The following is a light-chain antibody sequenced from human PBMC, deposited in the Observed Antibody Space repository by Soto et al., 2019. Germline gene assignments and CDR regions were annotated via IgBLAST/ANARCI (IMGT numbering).Light chain of an antibody. CDR3: QQCYWHWT. Sequence: DIQMTQSPPSLSASVGDRVTITCRASQTISSWLAWYQQKPGKAPKLLIYKASTLESGVPSRFGGSGSGTEFTLSISSLQPDDFATYYCQQCYWHWTFGQGTKVDI. J-gene: IGKJ1*01. CDR1: QTISSW. CDR2: KAS. V-gene: IGKV1-5*03.